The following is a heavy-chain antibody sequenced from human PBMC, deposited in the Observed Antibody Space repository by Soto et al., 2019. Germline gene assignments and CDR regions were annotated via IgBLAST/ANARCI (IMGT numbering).Heavy chain of an antibody. D-gene: IGHD3-10*02. J-gene: IGHJ5*02. CDR2: IHYTGRI. CDR3: ARHSHMLTNWFDP. Sequence: QLQLQESGPGLVKPSETLSLTCSVSGASISSTSFYWGWIRQPPGKGLQWIGSIHYTGRIDYGPSLKGRVSMSVDTSKSQLSLTLSSVTAADTAVYYCARHSHMLTNWFDPWGQGTLVTVSS. V-gene: IGHV4-39*01. CDR1: GASISSTSFY.